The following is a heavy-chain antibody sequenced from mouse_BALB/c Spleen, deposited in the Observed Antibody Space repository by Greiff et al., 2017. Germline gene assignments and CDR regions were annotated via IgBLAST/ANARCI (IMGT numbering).Heavy chain of an antibody. D-gene: IGHD2-14*01. CDR2: FHPSDSET. Sequence: QVQLQQPGAELVRPGASVKLSCKASGYSFTSYWLNWVKQRPGQDLVWIGMFHPSDSETRFKQTFKDKVTLTVDKSSSTAYMQLSSPTSEDSAVDYCAKAEVRWFAVWGQGTLVTVAA. V-gene: IGHV1-74*01. CDR1: GYSFTSYW. CDR3: AKAEVRWFAV. J-gene: IGHJ3*01.